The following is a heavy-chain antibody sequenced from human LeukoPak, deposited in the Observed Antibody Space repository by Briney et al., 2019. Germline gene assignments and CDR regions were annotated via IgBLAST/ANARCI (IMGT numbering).Heavy chain of an antibody. CDR3: ATDYLGY. V-gene: IGHV3-7*05. D-gene: IGHD3-16*01. CDR1: GFTFSDYW. Sequence: GGSLRLSCAASGFTFSDYWMSWVRQAPGKGLEWVANIKQDGSEKYYADSVKGRFTISRDNAKNSLYLQMNSLRDEDTAVYYCATDYLGYWGQGTLVTVSS. CDR2: IKQDGSEK. J-gene: IGHJ4*02.